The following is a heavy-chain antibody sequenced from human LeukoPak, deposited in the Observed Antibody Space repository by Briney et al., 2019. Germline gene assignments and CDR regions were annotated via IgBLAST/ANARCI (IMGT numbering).Heavy chain of an antibody. CDR3: AKRPAGVVIVYYFDY. J-gene: IGHJ4*02. V-gene: IGHV3-23*01. Sequence: GGSLRLSCAASGFTFSSYAMSWVRQAPGKGLEWVSAISGSGGSTYYADSVKGRFTISRDKSKNTLYLQMNSLRAEDTAVYYCAKRPAGVVIVYYFDYWGQGTLVTVSS. CDR1: GFTFSSYA. D-gene: IGHD3-3*01. CDR2: ISGSGGST.